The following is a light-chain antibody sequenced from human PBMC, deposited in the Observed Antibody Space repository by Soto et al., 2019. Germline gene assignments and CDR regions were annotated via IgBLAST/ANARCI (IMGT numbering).Light chain of an antibody. J-gene: IGLJ1*01. CDR2: EVT. CDR3: SSYASNNILFV. Sequence: QSVLAQRPCASGSPGQSVTISCTGTNIDVGGYNYVAWYQQHPGTAPKVIIYEVTKRPSGVPDRFIGSKSGNTASLTISGLQAEDEADYFCSSYASNNILFVFGTGTKV. V-gene: IGLV2-8*01. CDR1: NIDVGGYNY.